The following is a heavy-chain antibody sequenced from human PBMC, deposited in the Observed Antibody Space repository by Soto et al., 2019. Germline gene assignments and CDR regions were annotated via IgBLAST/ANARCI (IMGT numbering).Heavy chain of an antibody. Sequence: GASVKVSCKASGGTFSSYAISWVRQAPGQGLEWMGGIIPIFGTANYAQKFQGRVTITADESTSTAYMELSSLRSEDTAVYYCARVHYSSGWYGVRWPREYYFDYWGQGTLVTVSS. CDR3: ARVHYSSGWYGVRWPREYYFDY. D-gene: IGHD6-19*01. CDR1: GGTFSSYA. J-gene: IGHJ4*02. V-gene: IGHV1-69*13. CDR2: IIPIFGTA.